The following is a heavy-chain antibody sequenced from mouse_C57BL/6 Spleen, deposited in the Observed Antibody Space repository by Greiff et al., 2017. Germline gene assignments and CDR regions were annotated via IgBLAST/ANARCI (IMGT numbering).Heavy chain of an antibody. CDR2: INPGSGGT. Sequence: VQLQQSGAELVRPGTSVKVSCKASGYAFTNYLIEWVKQRPGQGLEWIGVINPGSGGTNYNEKFKGKATLTADKSSSTAYMQLSSLTSEDSAVYFCAREDSHRYYYAMGYWGQGTSVTVSS. CDR1: GYAFTNYL. CDR3: AREDSHRYYYAMGY. J-gene: IGHJ4*01. V-gene: IGHV1-54*01.